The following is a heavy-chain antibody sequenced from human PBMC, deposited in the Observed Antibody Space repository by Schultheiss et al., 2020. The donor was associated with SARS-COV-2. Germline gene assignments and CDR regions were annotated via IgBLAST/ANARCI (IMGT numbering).Heavy chain of an antibody. CDR1: GFTLSSHS. Sequence: GGSLRLSCAGFGFTLSSHSMNWVRQAPGKGLEWVGRIKSKTDGGTTDYAAPVKGRFTISRDDSKTIAYLQMNSLKTEDTAVYYCTRGYVGGMDVWGQGTTVTVAS. V-gene: IGHV3-15*01. D-gene: IGHD1-14*01. J-gene: IGHJ6*02. CDR3: TRGYVGGMDV. CDR2: IKSKTDGGTT.